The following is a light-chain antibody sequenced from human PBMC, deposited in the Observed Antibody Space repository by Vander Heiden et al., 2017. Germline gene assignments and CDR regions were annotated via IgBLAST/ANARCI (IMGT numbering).Light chain of an antibody. CDR3: RQDYNYPRT. CDR1: QDIRYD. V-gene: IGKV1-6*01. J-gene: IGKJ2*01. Sequence: AIQLTQSPSSLSASVGDRVTISCRASQDIRYDLGWYQQKPGEAPKLLIYVASNLQRGVPSRFSGSGSGTDFTLTISSLQPEDFATYFCRQDYNYPRTFGQGTKLEVK. CDR2: VAS.